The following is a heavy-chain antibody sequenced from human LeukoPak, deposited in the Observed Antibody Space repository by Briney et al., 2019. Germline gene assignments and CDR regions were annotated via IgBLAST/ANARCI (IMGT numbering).Heavy chain of an antibody. CDR3: AKTSMVMNFDY. CDR2: ISSTTSYI. J-gene: IGHJ4*02. Sequence: PGGSLRLSCTTSGFTFSSYAMHWVRQATGKGLEWVSSISSTTSYIYYADSVKGRFTISRDNAKNSLYLQMNSLRAEDTAVYYCAKTSMVMNFDYWGQGTLVTVSS. CDR1: GFTFSSYA. D-gene: IGHD5-18*01. V-gene: IGHV3-21*01.